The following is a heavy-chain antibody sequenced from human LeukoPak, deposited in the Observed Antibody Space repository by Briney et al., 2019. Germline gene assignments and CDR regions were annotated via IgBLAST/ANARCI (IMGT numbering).Heavy chain of an antibody. Sequence: ASVKVSCKASGYTFTGYYMHWVRQAPGQGLEWMGWINTNTGNPTYAQGFTGRFVFSLDTSVSTAYLQISSLKAEDTAVYYCARGDYYDSTGHFDYWGQGTLVTVPS. J-gene: IGHJ4*02. CDR1: GYTFTGYY. D-gene: IGHD3-22*01. V-gene: IGHV7-4-1*02. CDR2: INTNTGNP. CDR3: ARGDYYDSTGHFDY.